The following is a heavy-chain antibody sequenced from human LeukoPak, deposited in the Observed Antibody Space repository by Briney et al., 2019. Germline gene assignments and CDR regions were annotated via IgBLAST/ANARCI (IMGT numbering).Heavy chain of an antibody. CDR3: ARGVAVTSTPNYFDP. D-gene: IGHD2-15*01. Sequence: SETLSLTCTVSGASVSSSYWSWIRQPAGKGLEWIGRIYASGSTDYNPSLKSRVTMSVDTSKKRFSLKLTSVTAADTAVYYCARGVAVTSTPNYFDPWGQGTLVTVST. CDR2: IYASGST. V-gene: IGHV4-4*07. J-gene: IGHJ5*02. CDR1: GASVSSSY.